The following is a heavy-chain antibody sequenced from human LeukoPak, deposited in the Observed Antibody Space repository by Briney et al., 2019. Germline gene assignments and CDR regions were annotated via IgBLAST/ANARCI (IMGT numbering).Heavy chain of an antibody. J-gene: IGHJ3*02. CDR3: ARDESRPNGYYDDTPDAFDS. CDR2: IIPILGIA. V-gene: IGHV1-69*04. CDR1: GDTFSCYA. D-gene: IGHD3-22*01. Sequence: ASVKVSCTASGDTFSCYAIGCVRQAPGQGLEWMGRIIPILGIANYAQKFQGRVTITADKSTSTAYMELSRLRSEDPAVYYCARDESRPNGYYDDTPDAFDSWGQGTMVTVSS.